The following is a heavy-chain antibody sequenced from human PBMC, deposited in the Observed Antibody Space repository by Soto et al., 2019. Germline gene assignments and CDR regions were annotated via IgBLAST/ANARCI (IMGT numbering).Heavy chain of an antibody. CDR1: GFIFSSND. CDR2: IWTSGST. J-gene: IGHJ3*01. V-gene: IGHV3-53*01. D-gene: IGHD3-16*01. Sequence: EVQLVESGGGLIQPGGSLRLSCEASGFIFSSNDMNWVRQAPGKGLEWVSLIWTSGSTAYADSVKGRFTISRDNSKSALYLHMSSLRAEDTAVYYCATRPLLRGAPWGQGPMVSVSS. CDR3: ATRPLLRGAP.